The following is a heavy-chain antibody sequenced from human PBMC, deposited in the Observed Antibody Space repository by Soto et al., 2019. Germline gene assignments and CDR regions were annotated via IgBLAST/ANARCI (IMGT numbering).Heavy chain of an antibody. D-gene: IGHD2-8*01. CDR2: IYYSGST. CDR3: ARDGYCTNGVCYTVFDY. J-gene: IGHJ4*02. Sequence: QVQLQESGPGLVKPSQTLSLTCTVSGGSISSGDYYWSWIRQPPGKGLEWIGYIYYSGSTYCNPSLKSRVTISVDTAKNQFSLKLSSVTAADTAVYYCARDGYCTNGVCYTVFDYWGQGTLVTVSS. V-gene: IGHV4-30-4*01. CDR1: GGSISSGDYY.